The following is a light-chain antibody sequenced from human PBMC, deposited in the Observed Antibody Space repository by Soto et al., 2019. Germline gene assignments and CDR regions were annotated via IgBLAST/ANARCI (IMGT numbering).Light chain of an antibody. Sequence: EIVMTQSPATLSVSPGERATLSCRASQSVSKLAWYQQKPGQAPRLLIYGASTRATGIPARFSGSGSWTEFTLTISSLRFEDFAVYYCQQYNNLLYTFGPGTKLEIK. CDR3: QQYNNLLYT. V-gene: IGKV3-15*01. CDR1: QSVSK. CDR2: GAS. J-gene: IGKJ2*01.